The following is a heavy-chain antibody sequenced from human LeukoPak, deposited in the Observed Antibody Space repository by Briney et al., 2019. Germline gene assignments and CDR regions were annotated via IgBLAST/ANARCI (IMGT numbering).Heavy chain of an antibody. J-gene: IGHJ3*02. D-gene: IGHD6-6*01. CDR3: AKGKADIAARPLPPFRAFDI. CDR1: GFTFSSYA. V-gene: IGHV3-30*18. Sequence: GGSLRLSCAASGFTFSSYAMSWVRQAPGKGLEWVAVISYDGSNKYYADSVKGRFTTSRDNSKNTLYLQMNSLRAEDTAVYYCAKGKADIAARPLPPFRAFDIWGQGTMVTVSS. CDR2: ISYDGSNK.